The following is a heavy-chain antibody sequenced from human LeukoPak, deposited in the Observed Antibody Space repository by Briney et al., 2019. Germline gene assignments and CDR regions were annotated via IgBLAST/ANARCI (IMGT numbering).Heavy chain of an antibody. CDR1: GFTFSNSL. J-gene: IGHJ4*02. Sequence: GGSLRLSCAASGFTFSNSLMHWVRQVPGKGLVWVARIDTDGSTTHYAASVKGRFTISRDNAKNTLCLQMNTLRAEDTAVYYCVRDRDGYNYWGQGTLVTVSS. CDR2: IDTDGSTT. D-gene: IGHD5-24*01. V-gene: IGHV3-74*01. CDR3: VRDRDGYNY.